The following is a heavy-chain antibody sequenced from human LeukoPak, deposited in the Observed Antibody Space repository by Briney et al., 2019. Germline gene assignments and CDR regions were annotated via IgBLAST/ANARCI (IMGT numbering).Heavy chain of an antibody. CDR2: ISYDGSNK. Sequence: GGSLRLSCAASGFTFSSYAMHWVRQAPGKGLEWVAVISYDGSNKCYADSVKGRFTISRDNSKNTLYLQMNSLRAEDTAVYYCAREDIVVVPAAYFDYWGQGTLVTVSS. CDR3: AREDIVVVPAAYFDY. CDR1: GFTFSSYA. V-gene: IGHV3-30*04. D-gene: IGHD2-2*01. J-gene: IGHJ4*02.